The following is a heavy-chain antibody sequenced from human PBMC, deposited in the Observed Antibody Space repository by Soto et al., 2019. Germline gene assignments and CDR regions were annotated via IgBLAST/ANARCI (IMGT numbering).Heavy chain of an antibody. CDR2: IYHTGKA. V-gene: IGHV4-4*02. J-gene: IGHJ6*02. Sequence: PSETLSLTCAVSGDSISGNNWWSWVRQSPGKGLEWIGEIYHTGKATYNPSLKTRVTMSVDKSKIQFSLEVRSVTVADTAVYYCARGGYSSSGNSYYYGMDVWGQGTTVTVSS. D-gene: IGHD6-13*01. CDR3: ARGGYSSSGNSYYYGMDV. CDR1: GDSISGNNW.